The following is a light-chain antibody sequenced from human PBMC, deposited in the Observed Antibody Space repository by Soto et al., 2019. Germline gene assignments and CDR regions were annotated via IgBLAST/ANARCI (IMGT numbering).Light chain of an antibody. J-gene: IGLJ3*02. CDR3: AAWDDSLNGWV. CDR2: QVS. CDR1: SSDVGGYNS. V-gene: IGLV2-8*01. Sequence: QSALTQPPSASASPGQSVTISCTGTSSDVGGYNSVSWYQHHPGKAPKLMIYQVSKRPSGVPDRFSGSKSGNTASLTVSGLQAEDEAAYYCAAWDDSLNGWVFGGGTKLTVL.